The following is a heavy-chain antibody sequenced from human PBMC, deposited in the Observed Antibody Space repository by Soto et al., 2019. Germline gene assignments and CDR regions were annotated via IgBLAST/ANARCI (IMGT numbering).Heavy chain of an antibody. V-gene: IGHV1-3*01. D-gene: IGHD4-17*01. Sequence: QVQLVQSGAEVKKPGASVKVSCKASGYTFTSYAMHWVRQAPGQRLEWMGWINAGNGNTKYSQKFQGRVTITRDTSASTAYMELSSLRSEDTAVYYCARFHGDPLYYYYGMDVWGQGTTVTVSS. CDR1: GYTFTSYA. CDR2: INAGNGNT. J-gene: IGHJ6*02. CDR3: ARFHGDPLYYYYGMDV.